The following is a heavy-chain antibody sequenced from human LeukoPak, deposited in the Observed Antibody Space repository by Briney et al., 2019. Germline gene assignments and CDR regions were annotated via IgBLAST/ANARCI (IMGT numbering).Heavy chain of an antibody. Sequence: PSETLSLTCTVSGDAITSDKYYWGWIRQPPGKGLEWIGNIHHSGSTYYSPSLKSRVTISVDTSKNQFSLKLSSVTAADTAVYYCAREAPVLRYFDWLSYYFDYWGQGTLVTVSS. D-gene: IGHD3-9*01. CDR2: IHHSGST. CDR3: AREAPVLRYFDWLSYYFDY. V-gene: IGHV4-39*02. J-gene: IGHJ4*02. CDR1: GDAITSDKYY.